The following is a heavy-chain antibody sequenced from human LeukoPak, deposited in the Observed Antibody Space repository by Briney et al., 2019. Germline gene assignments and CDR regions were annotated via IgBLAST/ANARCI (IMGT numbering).Heavy chain of an antibody. J-gene: IGHJ4*02. D-gene: IGHD3-9*01. CDR1: GGSFSGYY. CDR2: INHSGST. V-gene: IGHV4-34*01. Sequence: SETLSLTCAVYGGSFSGYYWSWIRQPPGKGLEWIGEINHSGSTNYNPSLKSRVTISVDTSKNQFSLNLSSVTAADTAVYYCARRIWYHDILTAYNIWGQATPVTVS. CDR3: ARRIWYHDILTAYNI.